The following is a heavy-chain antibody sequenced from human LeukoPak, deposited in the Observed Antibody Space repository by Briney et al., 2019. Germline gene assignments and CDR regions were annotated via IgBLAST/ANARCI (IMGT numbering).Heavy chain of an antibody. CDR2: IYADGSS. CDR1: GGSVGSDNSY. Sequence: TSETLSLTCTVSGGSVGSDNSYWTWIRQPAGKGLEWIGRIYADGSSTYNPSLKSRVTILVDTSKNQFSLRLSSMTAADTAVYYCARGYYYRTWGLGTLVTVSS. V-gene: IGHV4-61*02. CDR3: ARGYYYRT. J-gene: IGHJ4*02. D-gene: IGHD3-10*01.